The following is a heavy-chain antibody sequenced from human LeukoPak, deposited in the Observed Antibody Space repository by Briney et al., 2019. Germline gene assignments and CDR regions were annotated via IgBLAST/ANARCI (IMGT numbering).Heavy chain of an antibody. CDR1: GGTFSSYA. CDR3: ARIVDRNPYCSSTSCQPHGYDY. J-gene: IGHJ4*02. D-gene: IGHD2-2*01. CDR2: IIPILGIA. V-gene: IGHV1-69*04. Sequence: SVKVSCKASGGTFSSYAISWVRQAPGQGLEWMGRIIPILGIANYAQKFQGRVTITADKSTSTAYMELSSLRSEDTAVYYCARIVDRNPYCSSTSCQPHGYDYWGQRTLVTVSS.